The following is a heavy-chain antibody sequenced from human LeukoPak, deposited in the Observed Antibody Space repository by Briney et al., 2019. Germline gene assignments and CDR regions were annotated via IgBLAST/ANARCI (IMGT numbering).Heavy chain of an antibody. J-gene: IGHJ4*02. Sequence: GGSLRLSCSASGFNFNYFAMSCVRQAPGKRLEWVSTLGDSGSGGSYADSVRGRFTISRDNSKNLVYLQMHSLSVGCSAVYCCSRIKVGGKSGYHFDYWGQGTLVTVSS. V-gene: IGHV3-23*01. CDR3: SRIKVGGKSGYHFDY. D-gene: IGHD4-23*01. CDR2: LGDSGSGG. CDR1: GFNFNYFA.